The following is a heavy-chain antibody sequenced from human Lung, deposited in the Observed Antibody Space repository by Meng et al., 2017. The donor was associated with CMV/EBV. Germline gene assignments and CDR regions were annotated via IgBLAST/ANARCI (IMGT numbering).Heavy chain of an antibody. J-gene: IGHJ6*02. CDR2: ISHSGTS. CDR1: GGSITSYY. V-gene: IGHV4-59*01. D-gene: IGHD3-22*01. CDR3: ARGRDDDISLGYYYNRGFDV. Sequence: SETXSLXXTVSGGSITSYYWNWIRQPPGKKLEWIGDISHSGTSSYNPSLKSRVIITVDTSRNQFSLKLTSVAAVDTAVYFCARGRDDDISLGYYYNRGFDVWGRGAXVTVSS.